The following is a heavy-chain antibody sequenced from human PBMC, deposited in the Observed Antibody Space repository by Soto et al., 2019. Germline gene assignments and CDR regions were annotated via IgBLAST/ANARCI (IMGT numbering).Heavy chain of an antibody. CDR3: AAEVVPAATDAFDI. Sequence: EASVQVSCKASGYTFTSYGISWVRQAPGQGHERMGWISAYNGNTNYAQKLQGRVTMTTDTSTSTAYMELRSLRSDDTAVYYCAAEVVPAATDAFDIWGQGTMVTVSS. J-gene: IGHJ3*02. CDR2: ISAYNGNT. CDR1: GYTFTSYG. D-gene: IGHD2-2*01. V-gene: IGHV1-18*01.